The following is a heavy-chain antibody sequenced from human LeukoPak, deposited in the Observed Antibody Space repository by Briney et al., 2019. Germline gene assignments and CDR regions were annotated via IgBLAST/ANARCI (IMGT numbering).Heavy chain of an antibody. V-gene: IGHV3-23*01. CDR3: VKGGGLDV. CDR2: ISVNGGTT. CDR1: GFTFSSYA. J-gene: IGHJ6*02. Sequence: GGSLRLSCAASGFTFSSYAMTWVRQAPGKGLEWVSSISVNGGTTYYADSVKGRFTISRDSSKNTLYLQMNSLRAEDTAVYYCVKGGGLDVWGQGATVTVSS.